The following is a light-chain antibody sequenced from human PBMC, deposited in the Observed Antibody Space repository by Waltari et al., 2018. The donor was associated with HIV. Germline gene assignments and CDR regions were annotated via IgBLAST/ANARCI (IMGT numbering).Light chain of an antibody. J-gene: IGLJ1*01. CDR2: SSN. CDR3: ATWDDTLNGYV. V-gene: IGLV1-44*01. CDR1: SSNIGSHI. Sequence: QSMLTQPPSASGTPGQRVTISCSGSSSNIGSHIVNWYQLLPGTAPKLLIYSSNQRPSGVPDRISGSTSGTSASLAISGLQSEDEADYYCATWDDTLNGYVFGTGTKVTVL.